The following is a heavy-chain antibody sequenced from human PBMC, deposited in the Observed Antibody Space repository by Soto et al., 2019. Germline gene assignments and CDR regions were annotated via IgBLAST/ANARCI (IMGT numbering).Heavy chain of an antibody. CDR1: GYTFSNFW. J-gene: IGHJ5*02. CDR2: IYPGDSET. Sequence: LGESLKISCQCSGYTFSNFWIAWVRQLPGKGLEYMGIIYPGDSETRYSPSFHGKVTISADRSIGTAYLQWSSLKASDTAMYYCARLPTVTTRSWLDPWGQGTLVTAPQ. V-gene: IGHV5-51*01. D-gene: IGHD4-4*01. CDR3: ARLPTVTTRSWLDP.